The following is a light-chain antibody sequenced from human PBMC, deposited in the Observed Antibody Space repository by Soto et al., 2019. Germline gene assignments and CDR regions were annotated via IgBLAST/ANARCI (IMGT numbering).Light chain of an antibody. CDR2: GAS. J-gene: IGKJ5*01. V-gene: IGKV3-15*01. Sequence: EIVMTQSPATLSVSPGETATLSCRASQSVSSYLAWYQQKPGKAPRLLIYGASTRATGIPARFSGSGSGTEFTLTTSGLQSEDFAVYSCQQYNDWPLFTFGQGTRLDIK. CDR3: QQYNDWPLFT. CDR1: QSVSSY.